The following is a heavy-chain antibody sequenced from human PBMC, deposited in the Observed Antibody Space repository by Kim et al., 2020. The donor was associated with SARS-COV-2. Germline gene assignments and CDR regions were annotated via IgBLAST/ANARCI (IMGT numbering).Heavy chain of an antibody. V-gene: IGHV3-21*01. CDR3: ARGGQTDNYYYYYYMDV. Sequence: GGSLRLSCAASGFTFSSYSMNWVRQAPGKGLEWVSSISSSSSYIYYADSVKGRFTISRDNAKNSLYLQMNSLRAEDTAVYYCARGGQTDNYYYYYYMDVWGKGTTVTVSS. CDR1: GFTFSSYS. J-gene: IGHJ6*03. CDR2: ISSSSSYI.